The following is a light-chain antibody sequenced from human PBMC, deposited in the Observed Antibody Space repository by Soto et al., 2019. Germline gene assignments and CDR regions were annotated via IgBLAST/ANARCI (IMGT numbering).Light chain of an antibody. Sequence: DIQMTQSPSSLSASVGDTVTITCRASQDIIKHLAWYQQRPGKVPNLLIYGASTLHSGVPSRFRGSGSGTHFTRTVSSLQPEDVAPYDFQNYSLAPLTFGKGTRLEIK. V-gene: IGKV1-27*01. CDR3: QNYSLAPLT. J-gene: IGKJ5*01. CDR2: GAS. CDR1: QDIIKH.